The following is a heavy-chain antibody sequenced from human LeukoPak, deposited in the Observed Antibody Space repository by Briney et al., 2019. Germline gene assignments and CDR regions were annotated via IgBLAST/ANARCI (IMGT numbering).Heavy chain of an antibody. CDR1: GYTFTGYY. D-gene: IGHD3-22*01. V-gene: IGHV1-2*06. J-gene: IGHJ3*02. CDR3: HYYDSSGYYDAFDI. CDR2: INPNSGGT. Sequence: GASVKVSCKASGYTFTGYYMHWVRQAPGQGLEWMGRINPNSGGTNYAQKFQGRVTMTRDTSISTAYMELSRLRSDDTAVYYRHYYDSSGYYDAFDIWGQGTMVTVSS.